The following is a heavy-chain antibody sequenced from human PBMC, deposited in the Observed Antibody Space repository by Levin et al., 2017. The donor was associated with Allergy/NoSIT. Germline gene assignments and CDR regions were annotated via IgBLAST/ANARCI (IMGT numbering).Heavy chain of an antibody. V-gene: IGHV1-69*04. D-gene: IGHD3-10*01. J-gene: IGHJ4*02. CDR1: GGTFSSYA. CDR2: IIPILGIA. Sequence: ASVKVSCKASGGTFSSYAISWVRQAPGQGLEWMGRIIPILGIANYAQKFQGRVTITADKSTSTAYMELSSLRSEDTAVYYCASASTDYYGSGSYYSPFDYWGQGTLVTVSS. CDR3: ASASTDYYGSGSYYSPFDY.